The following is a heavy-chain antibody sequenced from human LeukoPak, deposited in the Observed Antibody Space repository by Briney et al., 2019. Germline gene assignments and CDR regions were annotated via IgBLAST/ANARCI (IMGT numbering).Heavy chain of an antibody. Sequence: SQTLSLTCAISGDSVSSNSAAWNWIRQSPSRGLEWLGRTYYRSKWYNDYAVSVKSRITINPDTSKNQFSLQLNSVTPEDTAVYYCARERQDYYDSSGYSPNFDYWGQGTLVTVSS. CDR3: ARERQDYYDSSGYSPNFDY. J-gene: IGHJ4*02. D-gene: IGHD3-22*01. CDR1: GDSVSSNSAA. V-gene: IGHV6-1*01. CDR2: TYYRSKWYN.